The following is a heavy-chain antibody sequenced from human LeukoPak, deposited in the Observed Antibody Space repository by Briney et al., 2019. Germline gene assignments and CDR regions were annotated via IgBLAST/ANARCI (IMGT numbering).Heavy chain of an antibody. CDR3: ATVSSGSWKGVYDDY. V-gene: IGHV1-24*01. CDR1: GYTLTELS. J-gene: IGHJ4*02. CDR2: FDPEDGET. Sequence: ASVKVSCKVSGYTLTELSMHWVRQAPGKGLEWMGGFDPEDGETIYAQKFQGRVTMTEDTSTDTAYMELSSLRSEDTAVYYCATVSSGSWKGVYDDYWGQGTLVTVSS. D-gene: IGHD6-13*01.